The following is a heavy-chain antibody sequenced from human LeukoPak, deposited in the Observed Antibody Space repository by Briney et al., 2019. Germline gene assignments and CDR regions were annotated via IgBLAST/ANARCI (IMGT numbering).Heavy chain of an antibody. J-gene: IGHJ3*02. Sequence: ASAKVSCKASGYTFTSYGISWVRQAPGQGVEWMGWINPNSGGTNYAQKFQGRVTMTRDTSISTAYMELSRLRSDDTAVYYCATSLLWFGELPLDAFDIWGQGTMVTVSS. V-gene: IGHV1-2*02. D-gene: IGHD3-10*01. CDR3: ATSLLWFGELPLDAFDI. CDR2: INPNSGGT. CDR1: GYTFTSYG.